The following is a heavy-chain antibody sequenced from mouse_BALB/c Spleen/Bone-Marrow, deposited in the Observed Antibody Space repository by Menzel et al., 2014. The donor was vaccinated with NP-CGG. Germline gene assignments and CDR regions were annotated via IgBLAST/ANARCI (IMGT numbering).Heavy chain of an antibody. J-gene: IGHJ4*01. CDR2: IRNKAYGYTT. Sequence: EVKLVESGGGLVQPGGSLRLSCTTSGFTFTDYYMSWVRQPPGKALEWLVFIRNKAYGYTTEYGASVRGRFTISRDNSQSILYLQMNTLRAEDSATYYCARFPMDYWGQGTSVTVSS. CDR3: ARFPMDY. V-gene: IGHV7-3*02. CDR1: GFTFTDYY.